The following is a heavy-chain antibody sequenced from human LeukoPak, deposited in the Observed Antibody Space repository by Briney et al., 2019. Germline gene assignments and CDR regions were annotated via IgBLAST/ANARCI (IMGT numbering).Heavy chain of an antibody. CDR1: GFTFSSYW. J-gene: IGHJ4*02. Sequence: PGGSLRLSCAPSGFTFSSYWMSWVRQAPGKGLEWVANIKQDGSEKFYVNSVRGRFTISRDNAKNSLFLRMNSLRAEDTAVYYCAKDLTAAGYSVSDYWGKGTLVIVSS. V-gene: IGHV3-7*01. D-gene: IGHD6-13*01. CDR3: AKDLTAAGYSVSDY. CDR2: IKQDGSEK.